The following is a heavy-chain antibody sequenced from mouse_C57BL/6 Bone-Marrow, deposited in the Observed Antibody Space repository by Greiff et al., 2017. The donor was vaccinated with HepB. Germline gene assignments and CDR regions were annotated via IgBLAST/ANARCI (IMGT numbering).Heavy chain of an antibody. D-gene: IGHD3-3*01. J-gene: IGHJ2*01. CDR2: ISYSGST. Sequence: VQVVESGPGMVKPSQSLSLTCTVTGYSITSGYDWHWIRHFPGNKLEWMGYISYSGSTNYNPSLKSRISITHDTSKNHFFLKLNSVTTEDTATYYCARDREGSLDYWGQGTTLTVSS. CDR1: GYSITSGYD. V-gene: IGHV3-1*01. CDR3: ARDREGSLDY.